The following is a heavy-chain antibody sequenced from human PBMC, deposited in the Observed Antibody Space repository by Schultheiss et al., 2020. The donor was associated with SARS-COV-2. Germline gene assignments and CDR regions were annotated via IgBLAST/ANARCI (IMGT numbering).Heavy chain of an antibody. CDR3: AKGPRGGRKRPITMVRGVMGYYYYGMDV. CDR2: ISYDGSNK. D-gene: IGHD3-10*01. V-gene: IGHV3-30*18. J-gene: IGHJ6*02. CDR1: GFTFSSYG. Sequence: GGSLRLSFAASGFTFSSYGMHWVRQAPGKGLEWVAVISYDGSNKYYADSVKGRFTISRDNSKNTLYLQMNSLRAEDTAVYYCAKGPRGGRKRPITMVRGVMGYYYYGMDVWGQGTTVTVSS.